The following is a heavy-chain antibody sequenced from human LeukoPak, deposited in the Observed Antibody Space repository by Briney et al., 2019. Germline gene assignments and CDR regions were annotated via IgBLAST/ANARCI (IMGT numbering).Heavy chain of an antibody. Sequence: QSGGSLRLSCAASGFTFSSYAMSWVRQAPGKGLEWVSLISGDGGTTYSADSVKGRFTISRDNSKNSLYLQMNSLRTEDTALYYCARSLPDYFDYWGQGTLVTVSS. J-gene: IGHJ4*02. CDR2: ISGDGGTT. CDR1: GFTFSSYA. CDR3: ARSLPDYFDY. V-gene: IGHV3-43*02.